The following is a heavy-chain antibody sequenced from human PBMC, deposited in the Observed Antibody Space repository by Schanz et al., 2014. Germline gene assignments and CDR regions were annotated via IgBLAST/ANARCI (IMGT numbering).Heavy chain of an antibody. CDR2: MHHSEGR. CDR3: VRNGDCRGGIRCDKGYFDS. V-gene: IGHV4-4*02. D-gene: IGHD2-15*01. CDR1: GASISSVYW. J-gene: IGHJ4*02. Sequence: QVQLQESGPGLVKPSGTLSLTCTVSGASISSVYWWSWVRQSPGTGLEWIGEMHHSEGRNYNPSLKSSVTPFIDESKNQFFLELNSVTAADTAVYYCVRNGDCRGGIRCDKGYFDSWGQGILVTVSS.